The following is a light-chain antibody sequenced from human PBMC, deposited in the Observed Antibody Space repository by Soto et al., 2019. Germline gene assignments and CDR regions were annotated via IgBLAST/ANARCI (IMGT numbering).Light chain of an antibody. CDR2: GAS. CDR3: LQDYAYPRT. J-gene: IGKJ1*01. Sequence: AIQMTQSPSSLSASVGDRVTITCRASQDIRTELGWYQQRPGKAPNLLIYGASTLQGGVPARISGSGSGTEFTLTISGLQPEDFATYYCLQDYAYPRTFGQGTKVEIK. V-gene: IGKV1-6*01. CDR1: QDIRTE.